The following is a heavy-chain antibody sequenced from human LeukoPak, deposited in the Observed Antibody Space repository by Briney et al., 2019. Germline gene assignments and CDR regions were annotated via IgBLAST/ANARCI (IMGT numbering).Heavy chain of an antibody. Sequence: GESLQISCRSSGHDFTSYWIGWVRQMPGKGLEWMGIIYPGDSDTRYSPSFQGQVTISADKSISTAYLQWSSLKASDTAVYYCARLRGVVITDYYYYYGMDVWGQGTTVTVSS. V-gene: IGHV5-51*01. CDR1: GHDFTSYW. J-gene: IGHJ6*02. CDR3: ARLRGVVITDYYYYYGMDV. D-gene: IGHD3-22*01. CDR2: IYPGDSDT.